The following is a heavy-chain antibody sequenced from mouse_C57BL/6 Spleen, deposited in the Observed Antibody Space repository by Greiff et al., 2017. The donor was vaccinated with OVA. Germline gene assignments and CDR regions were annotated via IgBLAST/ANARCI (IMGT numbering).Heavy chain of an antibody. Sequence: VKLMESGAELVRPGTSVKVSCKASGYAFTNYLIEWVKQRPGQGLEWIGVINPGSGGTNYNEKFKGKATLTADKSSSTAYMQLSSLTSEDSAVYFCARSLYYYAMDYWGQGTSVTVSS. CDR1: GYAFTNYL. CDR3: ARSLYYYAMDY. CDR2: INPGSGGT. J-gene: IGHJ4*01. V-gene: IGHV1-54*01.